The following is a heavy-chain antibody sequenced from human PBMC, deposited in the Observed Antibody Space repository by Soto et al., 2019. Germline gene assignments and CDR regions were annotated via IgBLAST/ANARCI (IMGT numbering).Heavy chain of an antibody. V-gene: IGHV4-59*01. CDR3: ARTRVTYYYGSGSYSGPYFDY. J-gene: IGHJ4*02. D-gene: IGHD3-10*01. CDR2: IYYSGST. Sequence: SETLSLTCTVSGGSISSYYWSWIRQPPGKGLEWIGYIYYSGSTNYNPSLKSRVTISVDTSKNQFSLKLSSVTAADTAVYYCARTRVTYYYGSGSYSGPYFDYWGQGTLVTVSS. CDR1: GGSISSYY.